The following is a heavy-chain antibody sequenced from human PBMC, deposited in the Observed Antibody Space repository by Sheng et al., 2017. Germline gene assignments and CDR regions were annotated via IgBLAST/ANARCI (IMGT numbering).Heavy chain of an antibody. J-gene: IGHJ4*02. CDR2: ISYDGSNK. D-gene: IGHD6-19*01. CDR1: GFTFSSYA. V-gene: IGHV3-30*04. Sequence: QVQLVESGGGVVQPGRSLRLSCAASGFTFSSYAMHWVRQAPGKGLEWVAVISYDGSNKYYADSVKGRFTISRDNSKNTLYLQMNSLRAEDTAVYYCAREGAVAALPPFDYWGQGTLVTVSS. CDR3: AREGAVAALPPFDY.